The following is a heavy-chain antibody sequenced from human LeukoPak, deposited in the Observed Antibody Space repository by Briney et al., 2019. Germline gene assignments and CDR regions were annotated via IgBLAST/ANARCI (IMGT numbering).Heavy chain of an antibody. CDR2: ISGSGGST. CDR3: AKVGRGSSKYFYQGMDV. Sequence: QPGGSLRLSCAASGFTFSSYAMSWVRQAPGKGLEWVSAISGSGGSTYYADSVKGRFTISRDNSKNTLYLQMNSLRPEDTAVFYCAKVGRGSSKYFYQGMDVWGQGTTVTVSS. V-gene: IGHV3-23*01. CDR1: GFTFSSYA. D-gene: IGHD3-10*01. J-gene: IGHJ6*02.